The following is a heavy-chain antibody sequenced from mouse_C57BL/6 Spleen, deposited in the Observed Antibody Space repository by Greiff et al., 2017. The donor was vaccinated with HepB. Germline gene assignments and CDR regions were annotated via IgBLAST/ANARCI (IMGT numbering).Heavy chain of an antibody. Sequence: EVHLVESGPGLVKPSQSLSLTCSVTGYSITSGYYWNWIRQFPGNKLEWMGYISYDGSNNYNPSLKNRISITRDTSKNQFFLKLNSVTTEDTATYYCARERYSNYFYAMDYWGQGTSVTVSS. J-gene: IGHJ4*01. CDR1: GYSITSGYY. V-gene: IGHV3-6*01. CDR2: ISYDGSN. D-gene: IGHD2-5*01. CDR3: ARERYSNYFYAMDY.